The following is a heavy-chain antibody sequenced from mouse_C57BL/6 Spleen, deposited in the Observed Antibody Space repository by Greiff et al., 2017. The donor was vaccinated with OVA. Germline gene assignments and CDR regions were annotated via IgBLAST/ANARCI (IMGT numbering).Heavy chain of an antibody. CDR3: ARAYYSNYEPAY. CDR1: GYTFTSYW. V-gene: IGHV1-64*01. J-gene: IGHJ3*01. Sequence: QVQLKQSGAELVKPGASVKLSCKASGYTFTSYWMHWVKQRPGQGLEWIGMIHPNSGSTNYNEKFKSKATLTVDKSSSTAYMQLSSLTSEDSAVYYCARAYYSNYEPAYWGQGTLVTVSA. CDR2: IHPNSGST. D-gene: IGHD2-5*01.